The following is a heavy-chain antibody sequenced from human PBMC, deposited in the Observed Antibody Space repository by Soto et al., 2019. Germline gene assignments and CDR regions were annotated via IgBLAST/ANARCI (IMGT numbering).Heavy chain of an antibody. CDR1: GFTFSNAW. D-gene: IGHD3-9*01. V-gene: IGHV3-15*07. Sequence: GGSLRLSCAASGFTFSNAWMNWVRQAPGKGLEWVGRIKSKTDGGTTDYAAPVKGRFTISRDGSKNTLYLQMNSLKTEDTAVYYCTTDPLDSDYDILTGYEGYFDYWGQGTLVTV. CDR2: IKSKTDGGTT. J-gene: IGHJ4*02. CDR3: TTDPLDSDYDILTGYEGYFDY.